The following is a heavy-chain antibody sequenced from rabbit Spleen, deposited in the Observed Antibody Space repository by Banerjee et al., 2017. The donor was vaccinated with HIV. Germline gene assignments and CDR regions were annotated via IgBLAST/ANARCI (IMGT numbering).Heavy chain of an antibody. J-gene: IGHJ4*01. CDR1: GFSFSSYYW. D-gene: IGHD1-1*01. CDR3: ARDLVGVIGWNFYL. Sequence: QSLEESGGDLVKPGASLTLTCTASGFSFSSYYWICWVRQAPGKGLEWIGCIGTGSGATDYASWAKGRFTISRTSSTTVTLRMTSLTAADRATYFCARDLVGVIGWNFYLWGQGTLVTVS. V-gene: IGHV1S40*01. CDR2: IGTGSGAT.